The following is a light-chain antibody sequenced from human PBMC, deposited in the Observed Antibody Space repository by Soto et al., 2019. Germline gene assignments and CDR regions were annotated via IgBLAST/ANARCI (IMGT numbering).Light chain of an antibody. Sequence: DIQMTQSPSSLSASVGDRVTITCRASQSISTYLNWYQQKPGKAPNLLIYAASTLQSGVPSRFSGSGSGTEFTLTINSLQPEDFATYSCQQSFSTPYTFGQWTKLEI. V-gene: IGKV1-39*01. CDR2: AAS. CDR1: QSISTY. CDR3: QQSFSTPYT. J-gene: IGKJ2*01.